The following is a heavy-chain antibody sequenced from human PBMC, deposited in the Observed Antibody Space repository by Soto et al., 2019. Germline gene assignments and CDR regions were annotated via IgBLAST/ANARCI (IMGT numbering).Heavy chain of an antibody. CDR3: ARDGRYYDSSGAYYYYGMDV. Sequence: GGSLRLSCAASGFTFSSYGMHWVRQAPGKGLEWVAVIRYDGSNKYYADSVKGRFTISRDNSKNTLYLQMNSLRAEDTAVYYCARDGRYYDSSGAYYYYGMDVWGQGTTVTVSS. D-gene: IGHD3-22*01. J-gene: IGHJ6*02. CDR2: IRYDGSNK. CDR1: GFTFSSYG. V-gene: IGHV3-33*01.